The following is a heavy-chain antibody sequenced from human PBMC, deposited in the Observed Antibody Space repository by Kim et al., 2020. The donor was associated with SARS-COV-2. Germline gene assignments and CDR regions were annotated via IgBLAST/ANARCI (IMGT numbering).Heavy chain of an antibody. D-gene: IGHD2-15*01. CDR2: IIPIFGTA. V-gene: IGHV1-69*13. CDR1: GGTFSSYA. CDR3: ARAFYCSGGSCYSYFDY. J-gene: IGHJ4*02. Sequence: SVKVSCKASGGTFSSYAISWVRQAPGQGLEWMGGIIPIFGTANYAQKFQGRVTITADESTSTAYMELSSLRSEDTAVYYCARAFYCSGGSCYSYFDYWGQGTLVTVSS.